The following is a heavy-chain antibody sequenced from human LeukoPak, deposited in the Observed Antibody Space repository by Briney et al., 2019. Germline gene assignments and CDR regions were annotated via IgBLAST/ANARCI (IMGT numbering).Heavy chain of an antibody. J-gene: IGHJ3*02. CDR3: ARTEYQLRAFDI. V-gene: IGHV1-69*01. CDR1: GGTFSSYA. D-gene: IGHD2-2*01. Sequence: ASVKVSCKASGGTFSSYAICWVRQAPGQGLEWMGGIIPIFGTANYAQKFQGRVTITADESTSTAYMELSSLRSEDTAVYYCARTEYQLRAFDIWGQGTMVTVSS. CDR2: IIPIFGTA.